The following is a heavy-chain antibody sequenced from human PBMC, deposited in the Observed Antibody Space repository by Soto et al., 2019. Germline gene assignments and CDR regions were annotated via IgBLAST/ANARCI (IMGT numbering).Heavy chain of an antibody. CDR1: AFIISDYY. CDR2: ISGSGTTI. D-gene: IGHD2-15*01. V-gene: IGHV3-11*01. J-gene: IGHJ4*02. CDR3: ASVGCSGGSCPLDY. Sequence: QVQLVESGGGLVKPGGSLRLSCAASAFIISDYYMSWIRQAPGTGLEWVSYISGSGTTIYYADSVKGRFTIARDNAKNSLYMQMSSQRAEDTAVYYCASVGCSGGSCPLDYWGQGTLVTVSS.